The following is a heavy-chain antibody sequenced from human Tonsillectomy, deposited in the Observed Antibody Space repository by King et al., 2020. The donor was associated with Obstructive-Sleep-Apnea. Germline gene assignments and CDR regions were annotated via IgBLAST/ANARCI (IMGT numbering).Heavy chain of an antibody. V-gene: IGHV3-15*01. Sequence: GGGGGGAGGARGRSGAASGVAFSNAWRSWVRQAPGKGLEWAGRITRKTDGGTTAYAAPGNGRFPIPRDDSKNTLYLQTNSLKTEDTTVYYCTTEVTTVTTTNFDYWGQGTLVTVSS. CDR3: TTEVTTVTTTNFDY. CDR1: GVAFSNAW. CDR2: ITRKTDGGTT. J-gene: IGHJ4*02. D-gene: IGHD4-17*01.